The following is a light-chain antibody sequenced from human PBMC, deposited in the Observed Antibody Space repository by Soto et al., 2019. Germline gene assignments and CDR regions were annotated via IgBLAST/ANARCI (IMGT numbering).Light chain of an antibody. J-gene: IGKJ1*01. CDR1: QDINNW. CDR2: SAS. Sequence: DIPMTQSPSSVSASVGDGVTLTCRASQDINNWLAWYQQKPGKAPKLLIYSASSVQRGVPSRFSGSGSGTDFTLTISSLQPEDFATYYCQQAKDFPWTFGQGTRVEI. V-gene: IGKV1-12*01. CDR3: QQAKDFPWT.